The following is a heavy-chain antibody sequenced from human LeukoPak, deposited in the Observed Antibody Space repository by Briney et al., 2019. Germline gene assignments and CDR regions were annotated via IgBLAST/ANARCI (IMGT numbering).Heavy chain of an antibody. V-gene: IGHV1-46*01. CDR2: INPSGGST. Sequence: ASVTVSFKASGYTFTSYYMHWVRQAPGQGLEWMGLINPSGGSTSYAQKFQGRVTMTRDTSTSTVYMELSSLRSEDTAVYYCARDADYYDSSGYVVFDYWGQGTLVTVSS. CDR1: GYTFTSYY. D-gene: IGHD3-22*01. CDR3: ARDADYYDSSGYVVFDY. J-gene: IGHJ4*02.